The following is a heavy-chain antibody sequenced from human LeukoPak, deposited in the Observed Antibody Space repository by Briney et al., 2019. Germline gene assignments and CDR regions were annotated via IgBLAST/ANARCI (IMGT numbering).Heavy chain of an antibody. Sequence: SGTLSLTSTVSVGSISSYYWSWIRQPPGKGLEWIGYIYYSGSTNYTPSLNSRVTISVDTYKNPLSLKLSPVTPSDTHLYYFARCIAFFYGYNSWGFFDYWGQGTLVTVSS. J-gene: IGHJ4*02. V-gene: IGHV4-59*01. CDR3: ARCIAFFYGYNSWGFFDY. CDR1: VGSISSYY. D-gene: IGHD5-24*01. CDR2: IYYSGST.